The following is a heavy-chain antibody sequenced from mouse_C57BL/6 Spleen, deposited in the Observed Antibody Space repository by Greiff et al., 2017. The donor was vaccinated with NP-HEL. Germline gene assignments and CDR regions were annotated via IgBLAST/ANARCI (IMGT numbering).Heavy chain of an antibody. Sequence: EVQLQQSGPELVKPGASVKISCKASGYTFTDYYMNWVKQSHGKSLEWIGDINPNNGGTSYNQKFKGKATLTVDKSSSTAYMELRSLTSEDSAVYYCARQTAQWWFAYWGQGTLVTVSA. CDR3: ARQTAQWWFAY. V-gene: IGHV1-26*01. CDR1: GYTFTDYY. J-gene: IGHJ3*01. D-gene: IGHD3-2*02. CDR2: INPNNGGT.